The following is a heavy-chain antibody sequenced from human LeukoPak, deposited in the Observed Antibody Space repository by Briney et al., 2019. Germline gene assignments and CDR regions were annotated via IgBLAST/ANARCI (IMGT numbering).Heavy chain of an antibody. CDR1: GGSISSDY. J-gene: IGHJ4*02. CDR2: IYYSGST. Sequence: NPSETLSLTCTVSGGSISSDYWSWIRQPPGKGLEWIGYIYYSGSTNYNPSLKSRVTISVDTSKNQFSLKLSSVTAADTAVYYCARETEFDGFDYWGQGTLVTVSS. V-gene: IGHV4-59*01. D-gene: IGHD3-10*01. CDR3: ARETEFDGFDY.